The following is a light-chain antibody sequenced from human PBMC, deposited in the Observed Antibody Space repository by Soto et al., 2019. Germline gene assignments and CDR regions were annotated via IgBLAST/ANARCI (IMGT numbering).Light chain of an antibody. CDR1: QSISSW. V-gene: IGKV1-5*01. Sequence: DIQMTQSPSTLSASVGDRVTITCPASQSISSWLAWYQQKPGKAPKLLIYDASSLESGVPSRFSGSGSGTEFTLTISSLQPDDFATYYCQQYNSYPGTFGQGTKVEIK. J-gene: IGKJ1*01. CDR2: DAS. CDR3: QQYNSYPGT.